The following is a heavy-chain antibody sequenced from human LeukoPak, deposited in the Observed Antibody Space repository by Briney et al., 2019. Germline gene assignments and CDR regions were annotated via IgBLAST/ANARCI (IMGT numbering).Heavy chain of an antibody. V-gene: IGHV3-30*18. J-gene: IGHJ5*02. D-gene: IGHD3-22*01. Sequence: GGSLRLSCAASGFTFSSFDMHWVRQAPGKGLEWVAAISYHGRDKYYADAVSGRFTISRDNSKNTLHLEMNSLRTDDTAVYYCTKERGGGGRRINLMVGGYGPWGQGTQVTVSS. CDR2: ISYHGRDK. CDR1: GFTFSSFD. CDR3: TKERGGGGRRINLMVGGYGP.